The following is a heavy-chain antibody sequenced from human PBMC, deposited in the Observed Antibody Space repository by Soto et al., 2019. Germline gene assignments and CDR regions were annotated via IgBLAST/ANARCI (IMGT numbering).Heavy chain of an antibody. CDR1: EFTFSTYA. J-gene: IGHJ4*02. V-gene: IGHV3-23*01. CDR2: ISDSGDIT. CDR3: AKSWFPTITDRSPRFDY. Sequence: GGSLRLSCAASEFTFSTYAMTWVRKAPGRGLQWVATISDSGDITYYADSAKGLFTISRDNSKNTLYLQMNNLRAEDTALYYCAKSWFPTITDRSPRFDYWGRGTLVTVSS. D-gene: IGHD1-20*01.